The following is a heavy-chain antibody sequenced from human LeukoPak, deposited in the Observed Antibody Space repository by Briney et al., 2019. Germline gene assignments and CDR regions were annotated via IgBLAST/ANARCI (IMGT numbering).Heavy chain of an antibody. J-gene: IGHJ6*03. CDR1: GYAFTSVG. V-gene: IGHV1-8*02. CDR2: MNPNSGNT. Sequence: ASVKLSCKASGYAFTSVGMNWVRQSTGQRLEWMGWMNPNSGNTGYAQKFQARVTMTRNTSISTAYMELSSLRSEDTAAYYSARGRKPRYCSGGSCYYYYYYMDVWGKGTTVIVSS. D-gene: IGHD2-15*01. CDR3: ARGRKPRYCSGGSCYYYYYYMDV.